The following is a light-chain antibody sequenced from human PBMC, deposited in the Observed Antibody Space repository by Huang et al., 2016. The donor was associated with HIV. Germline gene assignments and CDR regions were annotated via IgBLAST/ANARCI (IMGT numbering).Light chain of an antibody. J-gene: IGKJ1*01. CDR3: QQYNNWPPWT. V-gene: IGKV3-15*01. CDR2: DAS. Sequence: VMTQSPVTLSVSPGERATLSCRASQSVNTKLACFQQKPGQAPRLLIHDASIRATGIPDRFSGSGSGTEFTLTISSLQSEDFVVYYCQQYNNWPPWTFGQGTKVEIK. CDR1: QSVNTK.